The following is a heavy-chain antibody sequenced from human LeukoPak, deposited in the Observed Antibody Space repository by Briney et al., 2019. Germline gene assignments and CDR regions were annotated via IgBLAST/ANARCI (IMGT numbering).Heavy chain of an antibody. V-gene: IGHV4-34*01. CDR3: ARGHPTYCSSLSRYEGRAFDI. J-gene: IGHJ3*02. CDR1: GGSFSGYY. D-gene: IGHD2-2*01. CDR2: INHSGST. Sequence: NPSETLSLTCAVYGGSFSGYYWSWIRQPPGKGLEWIGEINHSGSTNYNPSLKSRVTISVDTSKNQFSLKLSSVTAADTAVYYCARGHPTYCSSLSRYEGRAFDIWGQGTMVIVSS.